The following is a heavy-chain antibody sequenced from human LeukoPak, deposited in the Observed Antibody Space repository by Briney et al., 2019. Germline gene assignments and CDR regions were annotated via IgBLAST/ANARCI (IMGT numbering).Heavy chain of an antibody. CDR3: ARIWGSTSTLDY. D-gene: IGHD2-2*01. V-gene: IGHV3-66*01. CDR2: IYSGGST. Sequence: GGSLRLSCAASGFTVSSHYMSWVRQAPGKGLEWVSLIYSGGSTYYADSVKGRFTISRDNSKNTLYLQMNNLRGEDTAVYYCARIWGSTSTLDYWGQGTLVTVSS. J-gene: IGHJ4*02. CDR1: GFTVSSHY.